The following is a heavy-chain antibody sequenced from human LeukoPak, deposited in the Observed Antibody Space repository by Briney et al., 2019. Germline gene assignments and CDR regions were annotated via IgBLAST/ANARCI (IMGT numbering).Heavy chain of an antibody. D-gene: IGHD1-26*01. CDR1: GFIFSDYY. CDR3: AREGEWELRAFDI. V-gene: IGHV3-11*04. Sequence: GGSLRLSCAASGFIFSDYYMTWIRQAPGKGLEWVSYISSSDNIIHYADSVKGRFTISRDNAKNSLYLQMNSLRAEDTAVYYCAREGEWELRAFDIWGQGTMVTVSS. CDR2: ISSSDNII. J-gene: IGHJ3*02.